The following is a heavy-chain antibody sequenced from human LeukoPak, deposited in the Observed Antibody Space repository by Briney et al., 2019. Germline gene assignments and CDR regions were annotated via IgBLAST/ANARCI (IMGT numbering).Heavy chain of an antibody. CDR1: GFAFSCFA. CDR3: ARGRGGDYVPSRFDY. Sequence: PGGSLRLSCSGSGFAFSCFAMGWVRPASRKGLEWVSSISGSGDNTYYADSVDGRFTVSRDNTKNTLYLQMNSLRADDTALYYCARGRGGDYVPSRFDYWGQGTLVTVSS. J-gene: IGHJ4*02. V-gene: IGHV3-23*01. CDR2: ISGSGDNT. D-gene: IGHD4-17*01.